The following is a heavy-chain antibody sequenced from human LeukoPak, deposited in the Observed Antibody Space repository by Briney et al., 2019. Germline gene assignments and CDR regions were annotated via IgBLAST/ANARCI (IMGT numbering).Heavy chain of an antibody. Sequence: LRLSCTASGFTFGDYALSWFRQAPGKGLEWIGEIHHSGSTKYNPSLKSRVTISVDSSKNQFSLEVNSVTAADTAVYYCARGPNYYDTGAKLGGLLDYWGQGTLVSVSS. J-gene: IGHJ4*02. V-gene: IGHV4-34*01. CDR3: ARGPNYYDTGAKLGGLLDY. CDR1: GFTFGDYA. D-gene: IGHD3-22*01. CDR2: IHHSGST.